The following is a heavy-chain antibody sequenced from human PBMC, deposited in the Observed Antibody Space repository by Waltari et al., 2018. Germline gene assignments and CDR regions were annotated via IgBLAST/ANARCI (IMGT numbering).Heavy chain of an antibody. V-gene: IGHV4-38-2*01. D-gene: IGHD5-12*01. J-gene: IGHJ4*02. CDR3: ARIVATSYYFDY. CDR1: GYSISSGYY. Sequence: QVQLQESGPGLVKPSETLSLTCSVSGYSISSGYYWRWIRQPPGKGLEWIGSIYHSGGTYYNPSLKSRVTISVDTSKNQFSLKLSSVTAADTAVYYCARIVATSYYFDYWGQGTLVTVSS. CDR2: IYHSGGT.